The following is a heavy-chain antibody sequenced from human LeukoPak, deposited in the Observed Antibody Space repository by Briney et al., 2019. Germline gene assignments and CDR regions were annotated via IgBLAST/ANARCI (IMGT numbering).Heavy chain of an antibody. CDR3: ARDASPYDFWSGYYNWFDP. J-gene: IGHJ5*02. CDR2: IYYSGST. CDR1: GGSISSYY. D-gene: IGHD3-3*01. Sequence: PSETLSLTCTVSGGSISSYYRSWIRQPPGKGLEWIGYIYYSGSTNYNPSLKSRVTISVDTSKNQFSLKLSSVTAADTAVYYCARDASPYDFWSGYYNWFDPWGQGTLVTVSS. V-gene: IGHV4-59*01.